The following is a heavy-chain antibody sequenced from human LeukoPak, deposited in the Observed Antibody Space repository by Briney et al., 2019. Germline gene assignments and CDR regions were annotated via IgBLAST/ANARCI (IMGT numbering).Heavy chain of an antibody. CDR1: GFTFSTYS. V-gene: IGHV3-48*01. D-gene: IGHD3-22*01. J-gene: IGHJ4*02. CDR2: ISSSSSPI. CDR3: ARSPYYYDSSGLHFDY. Sequence: GGSLRLSCAASGFTFSTYSMNWVRQAPGKGLEWVSYISSSSSPINYADSVKGRFTISRDNAKDSLYLQMNSLRAEDTAVYYCARSPYYYDSSGLHFDYWGQGILVTVSS.